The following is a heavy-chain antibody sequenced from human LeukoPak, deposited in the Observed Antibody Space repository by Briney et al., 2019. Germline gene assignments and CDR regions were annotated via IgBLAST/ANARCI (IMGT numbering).Heavy chain of an antibody. D-gene: IGHD7-27*01. CDR3: ARSPGYSFNY. Sequence: SQTLSLTCTVSGGSISSDVYYWSWIRQHPGKGLEWIGYIYYTGTTYYNPSLKSRGTISVDTSKNQFSLKLSSVTAADAALYYCARSPGYSFNYWGQGTLVTVSS. CDR2: IYYTGTT. J-gene: IGHJ4*02. V-gene: IGHV4-31*03. CDR1: GGSISSDVYY.